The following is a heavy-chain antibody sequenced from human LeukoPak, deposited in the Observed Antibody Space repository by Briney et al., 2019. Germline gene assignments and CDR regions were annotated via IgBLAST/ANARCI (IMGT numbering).Heavy chain of an antibody. J-gene: IGHJ5*02. CDR2: ITWDGGET. Sequence: EGSLRLSCAASGFTFDDYNMIWVRQTPGKGLEWVSLITWDGGETFYADSVQGRFTISRDNTRDSLYLHMTSLKVEDTAFYYCVKDNFYDSNLSDPWGQGTLVTVSS. CDR1: GFTFDDYN. D-gene: IGHD3-22*01. CDR3: VKDNFYDSNLSDP. V-gene: IGHV3-43*01.